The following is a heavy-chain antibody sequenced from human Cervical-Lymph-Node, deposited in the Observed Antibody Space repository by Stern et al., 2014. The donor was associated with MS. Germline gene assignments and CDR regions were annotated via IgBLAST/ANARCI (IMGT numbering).Heavy chain of an antibody. D-gene: IGHD3-16*01. CDR2: ISSSSSYI. CDR1: GFTFSSYS. CDR3: ARDQGDYYYYGMDV. V-gene: IGHV3-21*02. J-gene: IGHJ6*02. Sequence: EVQLVESGGGLVKPGGSLRLSCAASGFTFSSYSMNWVPQAPGKGLEWVSSISSSSSYIYYADSVKGRFTISRDNAKNSLYLQMNSLRAEDTAVYYCARDQGDYYYYGMDVWGQGTTVTVSS.